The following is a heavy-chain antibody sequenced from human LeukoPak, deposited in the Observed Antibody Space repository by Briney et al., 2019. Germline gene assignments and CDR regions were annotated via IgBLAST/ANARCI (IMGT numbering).Heavy chain of an antibody. D-gene: IGHD3-22*01. CDR2: INPNSGGT. V-gene: IGHV1-2*06. Sequence: ASVKVFCKASGYTFTGYYMHWVRQAPGQGLEWMGRINPNSGGTNYAQKFQGRVTMTRDTSISTAYMELSRLRSDDTAVYYCERGKPIAYNYDSSGQRGDYWGQGTLVTVSS. CDR3: ERGKPIAYNYDSSGQRGDY. J-gene: IGHJ4*02. CDR1: GYTFTGYY.